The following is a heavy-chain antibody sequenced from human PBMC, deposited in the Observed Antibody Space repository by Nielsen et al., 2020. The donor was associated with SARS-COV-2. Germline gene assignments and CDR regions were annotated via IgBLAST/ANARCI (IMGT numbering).Heavy chain of an antibody. V-gene: IGHV3-30*18. J-gene: IGHJ4*02. D-gene: IGHD3-3*01. CDR3: AKDVWSGAHQIGPDY. CDR2: VSRVGSDT. Sequence: GGSLRLSCAASGFTFANYGIHWVRQVAGRGLEWLAIVSRVGSDTFYVDSVKGRFTISRDNSKNTVYLQMNSLRAEDTAVYHCAKDVWSGAHQIGPDYWGQGTLVTVSS. CDR1: GFTFANYG.